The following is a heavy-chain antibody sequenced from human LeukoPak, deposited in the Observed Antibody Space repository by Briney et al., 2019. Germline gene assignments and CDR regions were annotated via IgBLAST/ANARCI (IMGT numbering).Heavy chain of an antibody. D-gene: IGHD4-17*01. J-gene: IGHJ4*02. Sequence: SVKVSCTASGGTFGSYAISWVRQAPGQGLEWMGGIIPIFGTANYAQKFQGRVTITADESTSTAYMELSSLRSEDTAVYYCARDVPRGDYGEDYFDYWGQGTLVTVSS. CDR1: GGTFGSYA. CDR2: IIPIFGTA. V-gene: IGHV1-69*13. CDR3: ARDVPRGDYGEDYFDY.